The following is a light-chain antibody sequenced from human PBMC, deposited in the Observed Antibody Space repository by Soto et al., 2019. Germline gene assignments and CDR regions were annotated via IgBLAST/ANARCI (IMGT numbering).Light chain of an antibody. V-gene: IGKV3-20*01. CDR3: QQYGNSPPMYT. Sequence: EIVLTQSPGTLSLSPGERATLSCRASQSVSSSYLAWYQQNPGQAPRLLIYGASSRATGIPDRFSGSGSGTDFTHTISRLEPDDFAVYYWQQYGNSPPMYTFGQGTKLEIK. CDR2: GAS. CDR1: QSVSSSY. J-gene: IGKJ2*01.